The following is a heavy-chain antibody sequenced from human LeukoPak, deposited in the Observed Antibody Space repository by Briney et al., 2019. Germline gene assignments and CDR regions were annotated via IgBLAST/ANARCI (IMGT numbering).Heavy chain of an antibody. V-gene: IGHV1-2*02. J-gene: IGHJ3*02. Sequence: ASVKVSCKASGYTFTGYYLHWVRQAPGQGLEWMGWINPNSGGTNFAQKFQARVTMTRDTSINTAYMELSRLRSDDTAVYYCARLVVVVPADTDAFNIWAQGTMVTVSS. CDR3: ARLVVVVPADTDAFNI. CDR2: INPNSGGT. D-gene: IGHD2-2*01. CDR1: GYTFTGYY.